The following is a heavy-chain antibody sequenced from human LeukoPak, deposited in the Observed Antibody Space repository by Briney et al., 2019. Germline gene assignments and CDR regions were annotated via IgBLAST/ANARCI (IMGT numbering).Heavy chain of an antibody. J-gene: IGHJ6*03. V-gene: IGHV4-61*02. CDR1: GGSISSGSYY. CDR2: IYTSGST. CDR3: ARALTGNRYYYMDV. Sequence: SQTLSLTCTVSGGSISSGSYYWSWIRQPAGKGLEWIGRIYTSGSTNYNPSLKSRVTIPVDTSKNQFSLKLSSVTAADTAVYYCARALTGNRYYYMDVWGKGTTVTVSS. D-gene: IGHD1-20*01.